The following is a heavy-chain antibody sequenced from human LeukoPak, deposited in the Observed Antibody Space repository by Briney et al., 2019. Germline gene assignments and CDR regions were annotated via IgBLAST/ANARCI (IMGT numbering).Heavy chain of an antibody. D-gene: IGHD2-21*02. CDR3: ATSAHIEVGTAPPPDY. J-gene: IGHJ4*02. V-gene: IGHV3-33*01. CDR2: IWYDGSNK. CDR1: GFTFNRFG. Sequence: GRSLGLSCATSGFTFNRFGMHWVRQAPGKGLEWVAVIWYDGSNKDYADSVKGRFTISRDNSKNTLYLQMSGLRAEDTAVYYCATSAHIEVGTAPPPDYCGQGTLVTVTS.